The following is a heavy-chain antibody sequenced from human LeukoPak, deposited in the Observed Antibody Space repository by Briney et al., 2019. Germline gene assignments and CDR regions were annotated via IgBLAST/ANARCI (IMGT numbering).Heavy chain of an antibody. V-gene: IGHV1-18*01. Sequence: ASVKVSCKASGYSFTGYGISWVRQAPGQGLEWMGWISIYNGNTNYTQKLQGRVTMTTDTSTSTAYMELRSLRSDDTAVYYCARDDCSSTSCSTYYFDYWGQGTLVTVSS. CDR3: ARDDCSSTSCSTYYFDY. CDR2: ISIYNGNT. J-gene: IGHJ4*02. CDR1: GYSFTGYG. D-gene: IGHD2-2*01.